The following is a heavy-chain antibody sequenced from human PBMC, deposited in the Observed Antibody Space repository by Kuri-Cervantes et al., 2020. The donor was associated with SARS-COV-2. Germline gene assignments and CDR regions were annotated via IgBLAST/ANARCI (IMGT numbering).Heavy chain of an antibody. CDR3: ARGLDTAMAYYFDY. CDR2: INPNSGGT. CDR1: GYTFTSYY. Sequence: GESLKISCKESGYTFTSYYMHWVRQAPGQGLEWMGWINPNSGGTNYAQKFQGWVTMTRDTSISTAYMELSRLRSDDTAVYYCARGLDTAMAYYFDYWGQVTLVTVSS. V-gene: IGHV1-2*04. D-gene: IGHD5-18*01. J-gene: IGHJ4*02.